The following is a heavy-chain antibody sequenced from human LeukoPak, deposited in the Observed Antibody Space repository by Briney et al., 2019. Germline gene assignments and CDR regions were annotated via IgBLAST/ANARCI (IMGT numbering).Heavy chain of an antibody. J-gene: IGHJ4*02. Sequence: AGGSLRLSCAASGFTFSSYAMSWVRQAPGKGLEWVANIKQDGSEKYYVDSVKGRFTISRDNAKNSLYLQMNSLRAEDTAVYYCARDDSSGYYWGQGTLVTVSS. D-gene: IGHD3-22*01. V-gene: IGHV3-7*01. CDR2: IKQDGSEK. CDR3: ARDDSSGYY. CDR1: GFTFSSYA.